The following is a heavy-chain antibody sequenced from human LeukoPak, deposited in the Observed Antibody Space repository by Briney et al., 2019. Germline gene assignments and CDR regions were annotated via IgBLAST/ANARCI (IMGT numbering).Heavy chain of an antibody. CDR2: ISSSSSII. J-gene: IGHJ4*02. V-gene: IGHV3-48*02. D-gene: IGHD1-20*01. Sequence: GGSLRLSCAASGFTVSSNYMSWVRQAPGRGLEWVSYISSSSSIIYYAVYVKGRFTISRDNAKNSLYLEMHSLRDEDTAVYYCASYNWNDGFFDYWGQGTLVTVSS. CDR1: GFTVSSNY. CDR3: ASYNWNDGFFDY.